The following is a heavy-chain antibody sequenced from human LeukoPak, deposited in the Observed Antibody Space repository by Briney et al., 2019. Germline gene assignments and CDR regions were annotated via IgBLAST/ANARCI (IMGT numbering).Heavy chain of an antibody. CDR2: IYYTGST. J-gene: IGHJ5*02. CDR3: ASVRGYSSGWYASGFDP. V-gene: IGHV4-39*07. CDR1: GGSISSSSYY. Sequence: SETLSLTCSVSGGSISSSSYYWGWIRQPPGKGLEWIGSIYYTGSTNYNPSLKSRVTISLDTSKKQFSLKLGSVTAADTAVYYCASVRGYSSGWYASGFDPWGQGTLVTVSS. D-gene: IGHD6-19*01.